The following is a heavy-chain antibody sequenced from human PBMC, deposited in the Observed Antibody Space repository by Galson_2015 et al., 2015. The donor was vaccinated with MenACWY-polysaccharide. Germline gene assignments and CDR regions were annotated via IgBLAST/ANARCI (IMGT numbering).Heavy chain of an antibody. V-gene: IGHV3-48*02. CDR1: GFTFSSYS. CDR2: ISSGGTI. Sequence: LRLSCAASGFTFSSYSMNWVRQAPGKGLEWVSYISSGGTIYYADSVKGRFTISRDNAKNSPYLQMNSLRDDDTAVYYCARVLKGLVGATPDYWGQGTLVTVSS. J-gene: IGHJ4*02. CDR3: ARVLKGLVGATPDY. D-gene: IGHD1-26*01.